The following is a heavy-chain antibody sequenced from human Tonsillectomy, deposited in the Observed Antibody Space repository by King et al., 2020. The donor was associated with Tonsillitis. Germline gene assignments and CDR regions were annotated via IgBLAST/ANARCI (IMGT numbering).Heavy chain of an antibody. CDR3: ARVRYDSRGYYYVDY. D-gene: IGHD3-22*01. CDR1: GFTFSIYS. V-gene: IGHV3-21*01. CDR2: IRSSSSYI. J-gene: IGHJ4*02. Sequence: VQLVESGGGLVKPGGSLRLSCAASGFTFSIYSMNWVRQAPGKGLEWVSSIRSSSSYIYYADSVKGRFTISRDTAKNSLYLQMNSLRAEDTAVYYCARVRYDSRGYYYVDYWGQGTLVTVSS.